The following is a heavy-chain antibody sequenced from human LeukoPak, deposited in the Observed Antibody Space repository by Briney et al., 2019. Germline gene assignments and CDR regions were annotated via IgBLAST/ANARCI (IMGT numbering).Heavy chain of an antibody. CDR1: GFTFSSYA. J-gene: IGHJ4*02. D-gene: IGHD3-22*01. CDR3: ARDPHSSGSL. CDR2: ISYDGSNK. Sequence: GGSLRLSCAASGFTFSSYAMHWVRQAPGKGLEWVVVISYDGSNKYYADSVKGRFTISRDNSENTLYLQMNSLRAEDTAVYYCARDPHSSGSLWGQGTLVTVSS. V-gene: IGHV3-30-3*01.